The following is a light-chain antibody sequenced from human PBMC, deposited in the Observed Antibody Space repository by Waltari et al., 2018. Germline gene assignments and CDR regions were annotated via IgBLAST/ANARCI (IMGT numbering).Light chain of an antibody. CDR3: CSYTGSSWI. J-gene: IGLJ2*01. Sequence: QSALTQPASVSGSPGQSITISCTGTSSDVGYYNLVSWYQQHPGKAPNLIIYEVNKWPSGLSNRLSGYKSGNTATLTISGLQTEDDADYYCCSYTGSSWIFGGGTKLTVL. CDR1: SSDVGYYNL. V-gene: IGLV2-23*02. CDR2: EVN.